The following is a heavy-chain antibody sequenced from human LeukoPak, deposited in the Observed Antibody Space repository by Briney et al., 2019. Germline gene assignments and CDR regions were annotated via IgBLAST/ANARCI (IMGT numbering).Heavy chain of an antibody. J-gene: IGHJ4*02. CDR2: IRYDGSNK. V-gene: IGHV3-30*02. CDR3: AKDMGEYTIFDY. Sequence: PGGSLRLSCAASGFTFSSYGMHWVRQAPGKGLEGVAFIRYDGSNKYYADSVKGRFTISRDNSKNTLYLQMNSLRAEDTAVYYCAKDMGEYTIFDYWGQGTLVTVSS. CDR1: GFTFSSYG. D-gene: IGHD3-16*01.